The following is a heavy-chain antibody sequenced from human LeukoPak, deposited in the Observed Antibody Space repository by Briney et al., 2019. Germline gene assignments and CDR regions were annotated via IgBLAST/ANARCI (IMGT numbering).Heavy chain of an antibody. CDR1: GGSISSSSYY. CDR2: IYYSGST. D-gene: IGHD4-17*01. V-gene: IGHV4-39*01. CDR3: ARYLNGDYTHRGTDFDY. Sequence: KSSETLSLTCTVSGGSISSSSYYWGWIRQPPGKGLEWIGSIYYSGSTYYNPSLKSRVTISVDTSKNQFSLKLSSVTAADTAVYYCARYLNGDYTHRGTDFDYWGQGTLVTVSS. J-gene: IGHJ4*02.